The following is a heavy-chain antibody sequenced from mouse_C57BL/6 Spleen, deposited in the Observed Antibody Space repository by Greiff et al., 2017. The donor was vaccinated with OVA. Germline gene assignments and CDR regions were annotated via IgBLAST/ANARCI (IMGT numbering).Heavy chain of an antibody. CDR2: IWGDGST. CDR1: GFSLTSYG. D-gene: IGHD1-1*01. V-gene: IGHV2-3*01. Sequence: VKLMESGPGLVAPSQSLSITCTVSGFSLTSYGVSWVRQPPGKGLEWLGVIWGDGSTNYHSALISRLSISKDNSKNQVFLKLNSLQTDDTATYYCAKPTTTYGYYAMDYWGQGTSVTVSS. CDR3: AKPTTTYGYYAMDY. J-gene: IGHJ4*01.